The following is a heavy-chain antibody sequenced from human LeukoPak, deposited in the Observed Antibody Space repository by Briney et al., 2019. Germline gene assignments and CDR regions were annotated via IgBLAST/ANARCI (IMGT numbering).Heavy chain of an antibody. CDR1: GYTFTSY. CDR2: MNPNSGNT. J-gene: IGHJ4*02. V-gene: IGHV1-8*01. D-gene: IGHD6-19*01. Sequence: ASVKVSCKASGYTFTSYINWVRQATGQGLEWMGWMNPNSGNTGYAQKFQGRVTMTRNTSISTAYMELSSLRSDDTAVYYCHAYGGSAGTHPFDYWGQGTLVTVSS. CDR3: HAYGGSAGTHPFDY.